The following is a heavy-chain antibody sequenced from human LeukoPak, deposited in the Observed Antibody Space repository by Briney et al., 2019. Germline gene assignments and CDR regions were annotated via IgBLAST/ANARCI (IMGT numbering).Heavy chain of an antibody. Sequence: VASVNVSCKASGYTLTGYYIHWVRQAPGQGLEWMGWINPNSGGTNYAQKFQGRVTMTRDTSISTAYMELSRLRSEDTAVYYCARSYCTNGVCYKYYFDYWGQGTLVTVSS. CDR1: GYTLTGYY. CDR2: INPNSGGT. CDR3: ARSYCTNGVCYKYYFDY. D-gene: IGHD2-8*01. V-gene: IGHV1-2*02. J-gene: IGHJ4*02.